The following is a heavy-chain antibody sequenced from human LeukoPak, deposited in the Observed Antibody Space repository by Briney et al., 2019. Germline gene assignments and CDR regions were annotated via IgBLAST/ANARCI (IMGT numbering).Heavy chain of an antibody. Sequence: AETLSLTCTVSCGPISRNYYYYGWVRQPPGKGLEWIENIYYRGSTHYNPSLRSRVTISIDTSKNQFSLKVKSVTAADTAVYYCASASGLNDAFDIWGQGTMVIVSS. CDR3: ASASGLNDAFDI. D-gene: IGHD6-19*01. J-gene: IGHJ3*02. CDR2: IYYRGST. V-gene: IGHV4-39*07. CDR1: CGPISRNYYY.